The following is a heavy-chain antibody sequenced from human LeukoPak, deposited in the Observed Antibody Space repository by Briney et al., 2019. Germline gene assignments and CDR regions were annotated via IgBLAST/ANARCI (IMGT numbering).Heavy chain of an antibody. J-gene: IGHJ3*02. D-gene: IGHD3-16*01. CDR1: GFTFGDYY. CDR3: LRGSHGPADAFDI. Sequence: GGSLRLSCSASGFTFGDYYMSWIRQAPGKGLQWISYISSADTTYYAASVKGRFIISRDDAKNSLFLQMHSLRVEDTALYYWLRGSHGPADAFDIWGQGTMVTVSS. CDR2: ISSADTT. V-gene: IGHV3-11*01.